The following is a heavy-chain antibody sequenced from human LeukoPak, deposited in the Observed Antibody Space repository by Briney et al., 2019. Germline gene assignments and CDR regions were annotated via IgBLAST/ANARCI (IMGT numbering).Heavy chain of an antibody. CDR1: GFTFDNYA. Sequence: GGSLRLSCAASGFTFDNYAMHWVRQAPGKGLEWLSIISWNSGYIGYADSVEGRFTISRDNAKKSLDLQMNSLRAEDTAFYYCAKVRGTYSSGYFFDYWGQGTLVTVSS. CDR2: ISWNSGYI. D-gene: IGHD6-19*01. J-gene: IGHJ4*02. CDR3: AKVRGTYSSGYFFDY. V-gene: IGHV3-9*01.